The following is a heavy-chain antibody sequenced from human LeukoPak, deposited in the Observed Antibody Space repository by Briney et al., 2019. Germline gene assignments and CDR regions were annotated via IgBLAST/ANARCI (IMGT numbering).Heavy chain of an antibody. CDR3: AKDSNDCGDYNYFDF. CDR2: IWYDGSKT. D-gene: IGHD4-17*01. J-gene: IGHJ4*02. V-gene: IGHV3-33*06. Sequence: GRSLRGSCAETGVTLSTGDIHWVRKSPDKGLGWVALIWYDGSKTYYADSVKCRFTVSRYNSKNTLYLQMNSLRAEDTAVYYCAKDSNDCGDYNYFDFWGQGTLVTVSS. CDR1: GVTLSTGD.